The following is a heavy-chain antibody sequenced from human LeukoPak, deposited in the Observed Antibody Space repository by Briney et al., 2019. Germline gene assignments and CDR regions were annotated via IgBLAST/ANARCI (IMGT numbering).Heavy chain of an antibody. V-gene: IGHV4-34*01. CDR3: ASSPLYYYYGMDV. CDR1: GGSFSGYY. J-gene: IGHJ6*02. CDR2: INHSGST. Sequence: PSETLSLTCAVSGGSFSGYYWSWIRQPPGKGLEWIGEINHSGSTNYNPSLKSRVTISVDTSKNQFSLTLSSVTAADTAVYYCASSPLYYYYGMDVWGQGTTVTVSS.